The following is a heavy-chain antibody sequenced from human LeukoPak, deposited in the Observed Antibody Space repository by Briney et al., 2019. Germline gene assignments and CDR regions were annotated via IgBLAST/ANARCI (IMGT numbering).Heavy chain of an antibody. J-gene: IGHJ6*03. CDR3: ARDWGVSARPGYMDV. CDR2: IYYSGST. V-gene: IGHV4-59*01. Sequence: PSETLSLTCTVSGGSISNYYWSWIRQPPGKGLQWIGYIYYSGSTKYNPSLKSRVTISVDTSKNQFSLRLSSVTAGDTAVYYCARDWGVSARPGYMDVWGKGTTVTVSS. CDR1: GGSISNYY. D-gene: IGHD6-6*01.